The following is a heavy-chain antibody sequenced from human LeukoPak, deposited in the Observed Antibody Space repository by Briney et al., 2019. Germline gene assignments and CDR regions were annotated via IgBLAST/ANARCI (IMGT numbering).Heavy chain of an antibody. CDR1: GYTFTGYY. CDR2: INPNSGGT. CDR3: ARDNRRIAAAGTVGEDGGP. D-gene: IGHD6-13*01. V-gene: IGHV1-2*02. J-gene: IGHJ5*02. Sequence: ASVKVSCKASGYTFTGYYMHWVRQAPGQGLEWMGWINPNSGGTNYAQKFQGRVTMTRDTSISTAYMELSRLRSDDTAVYYCARDNRRIAAAGTVGEDGGPWGQGTLVTVSS.